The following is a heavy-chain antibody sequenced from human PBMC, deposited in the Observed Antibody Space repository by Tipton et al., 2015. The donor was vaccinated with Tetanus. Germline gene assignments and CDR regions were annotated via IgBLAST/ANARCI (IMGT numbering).Heavy chain of an antibody. J-gene: IGHJ4*02. V-gene: IGHV4-30-2*01. CDR1: GGSISSGDYS. CDR2: IYDSGST. Sequence: TLSLTCAVSGGSISSGDYSWSWIRQPPGKGLEWIGYIYDSGSTYYNPSLKSRVTISEDRSKNQISLRLRSVTAADTAVYYCARHLTYTYTSRYFDYWGLGTLVTVSS. CDR3: ARHLTYTYTSRYFDY. D-gene: IGHD5-18*01.